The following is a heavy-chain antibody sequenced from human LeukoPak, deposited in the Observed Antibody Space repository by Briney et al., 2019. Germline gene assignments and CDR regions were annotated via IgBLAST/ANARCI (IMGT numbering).Heavy chain of an antibody. CDR3: ATSLDAPGNY. J-gene: IGHJ4*02. CDR2: IKKDGSER. Sequence: TGGSLRLSCATPGFTFSRSWMSWVRQAPGKGLEWLANIKKDGSERYYVDSVKGRFTISRDNAENSQYLQMNNLGAEDTAVYYCATSLDAPGNYWGQGILVTVSS. D-gene: IGHD6-13*01. CDR1: GFTFSRSW. V-gene: IGHV3-7*01.